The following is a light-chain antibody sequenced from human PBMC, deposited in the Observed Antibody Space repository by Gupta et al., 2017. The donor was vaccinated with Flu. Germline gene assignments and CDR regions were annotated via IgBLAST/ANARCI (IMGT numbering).Light chain of an antibody. CDR2: DAS. CDR1: QDISNY. V-gene: IGKV1-33*01. CDR3: QQYYNLPSYI. J-gene: IGKJ2*01. Sequence: DIEMTQSPSSLSASVGDRVTITCQASQDISNYLNWYQQKPGKAPKLLIYDASNCETGVPSRFSGSGYGKDFTFTISSRQQEDIATYYCQQYYNLPSYIFGQGTKLEIK.